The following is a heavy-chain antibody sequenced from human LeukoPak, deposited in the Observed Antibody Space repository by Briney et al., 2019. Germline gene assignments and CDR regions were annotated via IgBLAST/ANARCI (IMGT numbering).Heavy chain of an antibody. CDR2: IKSKTDGGTT. V-gene: IGHV3-15*01. J-gene: IGHJ5*02. CDR1: GFTFSNAW. D-gene: IGHD6-19*01. Sequence: GSPRPSCAASGFTFSNAWMSWVRQAPGKGVGWVGRIKSKTDGGTTDYAAPMKGRFTISRDDSKNTLYLQMNSLKTEDTAVYYCTTVLGGWYRSWFDPWGQGTLVTVSS. CDR3: TTVLGGWYRSWFDP.